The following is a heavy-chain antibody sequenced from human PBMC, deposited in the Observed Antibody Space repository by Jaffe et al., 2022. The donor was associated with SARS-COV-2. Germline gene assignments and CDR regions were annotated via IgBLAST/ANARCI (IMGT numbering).Heavy chain of an antibody. CDR2: ISGNGGST. D-gene: IGHD1-1*01. V-gene: IGHV3-64*01. CDR3: AREGTPGTLDY. CDR1: GFTFSPYS. J-gene: IGHJ4*02. Sequence: EVQLVESGGGLVQPGGSLRLSCAASGFTFSPYSMHWVRQAPGDGLESVSAISGNGGSTYYANSVEGRFTISRDNSQNTLYLQMGSLRAEDMAVYYCAREGTPGTLDYWGQGTLVTVSS.